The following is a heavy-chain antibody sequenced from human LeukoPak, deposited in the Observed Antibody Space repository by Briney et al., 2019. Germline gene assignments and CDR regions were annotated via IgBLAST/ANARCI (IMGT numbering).Heavy chain of an antibody. CDR3: VRDTSYCSGRRCFSTYSFDY. CDR2: ISSNGGTT. D-gene: IGHD2-15*01. J-gene: IGHJ4*02. V-gene: IGHV3-64D*09. Sequence: GGSLRLSCSASGFTFSSYAMHWVRQAPGKGLECVSTISSNGGTTYYADSVKGRFTISRDNSKNTLYLQMSSLRPEDTAVHYCVRDTSYCSGRRCFSTYSFDYWGQGTLVTVSS. CDR1: GFTFSSYA.